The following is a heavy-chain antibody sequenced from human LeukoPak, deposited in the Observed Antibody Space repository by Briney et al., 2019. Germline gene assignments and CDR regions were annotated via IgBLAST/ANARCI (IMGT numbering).Heavy chain of an antibody. Sequence: SVKVSCKASGYTFTGYYMHWVRQAPGQGLEWMGRINPNSGGTNYAQKFQGRVTMTRDTSISTAYMELSRLRSDDTAVYYCAIVGYCSSTSCYAVGDYYYYYYIDVWGKGTTVTVSS. CDR2: INPNSGGT. CDR3: AIVGYCSSTSCYAVGDYYYYYYIDV. CDR1: GYTFTGYY. J-gene: IGHJ6*03. V-gene: IGHV1-2*06. D-gene: IGHD2-2*01.